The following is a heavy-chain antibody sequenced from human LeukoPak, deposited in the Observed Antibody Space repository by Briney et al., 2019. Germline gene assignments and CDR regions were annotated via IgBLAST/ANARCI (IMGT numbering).Heavy chain of an antibody. CDR1: GFTFSSYA. CDR3: AKVKPPYYYDSSGYYFDY. CDR2: INGSGGST. V-gene: IGHV3-23*01. J-gene: IGHJ4*02. D-gene: IGHD3-22*01. Sequence: GGSLRLSCAASGFTFSSYAMSWVRQAPGKGLEWVSAINGSGGSTYYADSVKGRFTISRDNSKNTLYLQMNSLRAEDTAVYYCAKVKPPYYYDSSGYYFDYWGQGTLVTVSS.